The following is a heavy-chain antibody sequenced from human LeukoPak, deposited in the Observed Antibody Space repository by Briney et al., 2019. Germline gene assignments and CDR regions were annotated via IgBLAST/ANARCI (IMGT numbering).Heavy chain of an antibody. D-gene: IGHD3-10*01. Sequence: QPSETLSLTCTVSAGSISGYYWSWIRQAPGKGLEWIGYIYYSGSTSYNPSLKSRVTLSVDTSKNQFSLKLTSVTAADTAVYYCAKGHSGSYYSGWGQGTLVTVSS. CDR1: AGSISGYY. CDR3: AKGHSGSYYSG. CDR2: IYYSGST. V-gene: IGHV4-59*01. J-gene: IGHJ4*02.